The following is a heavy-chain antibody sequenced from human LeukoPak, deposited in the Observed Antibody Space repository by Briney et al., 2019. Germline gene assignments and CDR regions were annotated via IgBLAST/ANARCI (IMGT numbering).Heavy chain of an antibody. CDR2: ISYDGSNK. CDR1: GFTFSNYG. D-gene: IGHD6-6*01. CDR3: AKDRGTSSSAYGMDV. J-gene: IGHJ6*02. V-gene: IGHV3-30*18. Sequence: GRSLRLSCAASGFTFSNYGMHWVRHAPGKGLEWVAVISYDGSNKYYADSVKGRFTISRDNSQNTLYLQMNSLRAEDTAVYYCAKDRGTSSSAYGMDVWGQGTTVTVSS.